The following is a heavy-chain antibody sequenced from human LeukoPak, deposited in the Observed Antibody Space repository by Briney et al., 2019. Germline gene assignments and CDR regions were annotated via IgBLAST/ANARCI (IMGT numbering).Heavy chain of an antibody. V-gene: IGHV3-66*01. CDR1: GFTVVTNY. Sequence: PGGSLRLSCAASGFTVVTNYMSWVRQAPGKGLEWVSVIYAGGATYYSDSVRGRSTISRDNSKNTLYLQMNSLRAEDTAVYYCARVYYSDRSAYRPVDDWGQGTLVTVSA. CDR2: IYAGGAT. J-gene: IGHJ4*02. CDR3: ARVYYSDRSAYRPVDD. D-gene: IGHD3-22*01.